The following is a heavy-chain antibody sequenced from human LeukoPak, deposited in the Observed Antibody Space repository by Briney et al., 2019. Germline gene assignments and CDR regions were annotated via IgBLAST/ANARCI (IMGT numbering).Heavy chain of an antibody. V-gene: IGHV4-61*02. J-gene: IGHJ5*02. CDR1: GGSISSGSYY. D-gene: IGHD6-6*01. CDR3: ARDAMGHSSSYEYNWFDP. Sequence: PSETLSLTCTVSGGSISSGSYYWSWIRQPAGKTLEWIGRIYTSGSTNYNPSLKSRVTISVDTSKNQFSLKLSSVTAADTAVYYCARDAMGHSSSYEYNWFDPWGQGTLVTVSS. CDR2: IYTSGST.